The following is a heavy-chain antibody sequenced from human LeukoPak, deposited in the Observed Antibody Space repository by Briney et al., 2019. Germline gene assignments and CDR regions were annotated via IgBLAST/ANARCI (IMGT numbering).Heavy chain of an antibody. CDR2: ISSSSSTI. J-gene: IGHJ6*03. CDR3: ARVNGDLTYYYYMDV. CDR1: GFTFRTSG. V-gene: IGHV3-48*01. D-gene: IGHD4-17*01. Sequence: PGGSLRLSCAASGFTFRTSGMNWVRQAPGKGLEWVSYISSSSSTIYYADSVKGRFTISRDNAKNSLYLQMNSLRAEDTAVYYCARVNGDLTYYYYMDVWGKGTTVTVSS.